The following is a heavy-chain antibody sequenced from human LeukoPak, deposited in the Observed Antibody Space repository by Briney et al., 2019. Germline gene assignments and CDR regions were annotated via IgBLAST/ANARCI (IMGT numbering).Heavy chain of an antibody. Sequence: GESLKISCKGSGYSSTSYWISWVRQMPGKGLEWMGRIDPSDSYTNYSPSFQGHVTISADKSISTAYLQWSSLKASDTAMYYCARRMGYCSGGSCLNWFDPWGQGTLVTVSS. CDR3: ARRMGYCSGGSCLNWFDP. CDR2: IDPSDSYT. V-gene: IGHV5-10-1*01. CDR1: GYSSTSYW. D-gene: IGHD2-15*01. J-gene: IGHJ5*02.